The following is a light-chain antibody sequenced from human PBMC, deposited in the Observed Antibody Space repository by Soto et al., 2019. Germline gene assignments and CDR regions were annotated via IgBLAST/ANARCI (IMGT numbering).Light chain of an antibody. J-gene: IGKJ2*01. V-gene: IGKV1-39*01. CDR1: QSISSY. CDR3: QQSYSTPLYT. Sequence: DLQMTQSPSSLSASVGDRVTITCRASQSISSYLNWYQQKPGKAPKLLIYAASSLQSGVPSRFSGSGSRTEFTLTISSLQPEDFATYYCQQSYSTPLYTFGQGTKLEIK. CDR2: AAS.